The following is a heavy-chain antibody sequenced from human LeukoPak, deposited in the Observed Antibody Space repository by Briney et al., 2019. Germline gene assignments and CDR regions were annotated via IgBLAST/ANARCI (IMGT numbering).Heavy chain of an antibody. CDR2: IIPIFGTA. D-gene: IGHD3-3*01. Sequence: SVKVSCKASGGTFSSYAISWVRQAPGQGLEWMGGIIPIFGTANYAQKFQGRVTITADESTSTAYMELSSLRSEDTAVYYCARTYDFWSGYYSFDPWGQGTLVTVSS. J-gene: IGHJ5*02. V-gene: IGHV1-69*13. CDR3: ARTYDFWSGYYSFDP. CDR1: GGTFSSYA.